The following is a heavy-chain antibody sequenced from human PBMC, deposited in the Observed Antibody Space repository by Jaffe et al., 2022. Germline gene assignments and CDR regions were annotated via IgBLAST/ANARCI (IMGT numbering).Heavy chain of an antibody. J-gene: IGHJ3*02. V-gene: IGHV4-61*02. Sequence: QVQLQESGPGLVKPSQTLSLTCTVSGGSISSGSYYWSWIRQPAGKGLEWIGRIYTSGSTNYNPSLKSRVTISVDTSKNQFSLKLSSVTAADTAVYYCARESLVGPSPTTFRASDAFDIWGQGTMVTVSS. CDR2: IYTSGST. CDR1: GGSISSGSYY. D-gene: IGHD1-1*01. CDR3: ARESLVGPSPTTFRASDAFDI.